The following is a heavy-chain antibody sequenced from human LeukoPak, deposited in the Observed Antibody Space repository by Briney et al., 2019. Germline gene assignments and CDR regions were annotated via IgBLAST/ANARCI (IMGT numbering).Heavy chain of an antibody. D-gene: IGHD3-22*01. Sequence: ASGPTLVNPTQTLTLTCTFSGFSLSTSGMCVSWIRQPPGKALEWLALIDWDDDKYYSTSLKTRLTISKDTSKNQVVLTMTNMDPVDTATYYCARIRGYDSSGYRYYFDYWSQGTLVTVSS. CDR2: IDWDDDK. CDR3: ARIRGYDSSGYRYYFDY. J-gene: IGHJ4*02. V-gene: IGHV2-70*01. CDR1: GFSLSTSGMC.